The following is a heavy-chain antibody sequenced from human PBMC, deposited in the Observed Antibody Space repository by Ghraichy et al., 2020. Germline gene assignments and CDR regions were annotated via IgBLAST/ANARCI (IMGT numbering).Heavy chain of an antibody. J-gene: IGHJ4*02. Sequence: SETLSLTCAVYGGSFSGYYWSWIRQPPGKGLEWIGEINHSGSTNYNPSLKSRVTISVDTSKNQFSLKLSSVTAADTAVYYCARGHGDYYGDYGPQGYWGQGTLVTVSS. V-gene: IGHV4-34*01. D-gene: IGHD4-17*01. CDR3: ARGHGDYYGDYGPQGY. CDR2: INHSGST. CDR1: GGSFSGYY.